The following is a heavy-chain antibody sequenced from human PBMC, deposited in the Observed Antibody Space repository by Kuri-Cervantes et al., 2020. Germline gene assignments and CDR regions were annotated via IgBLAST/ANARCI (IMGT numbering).Heavy chain of an antibody. J-gene: IGHJ5*02. CDR2: ISSSGSTI. V-gene: IGHV3-48*03. CDR3: ARSDWFDP. Sequence: LSLTCAASGFTFSSYEMNWVRQAPGKGLEWVSYISSSGSTIYYADSVKGRFTISRDNAKNTVYLQMNSLRTEDSAVYYCARSDWFDPWGQGTLVTVSS. CDR1: GFTFSSYE.